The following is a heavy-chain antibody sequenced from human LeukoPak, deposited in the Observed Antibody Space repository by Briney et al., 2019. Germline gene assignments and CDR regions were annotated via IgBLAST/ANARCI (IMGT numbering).Heavy chain of an antibody. V-gene: IGHV1-46*01. J-gene: IGHJ6*03. CDR1: GYTFTGYY. D-gene: IGHD1-26*01. Sequence: ASVKVSCKASGYTFTGYYMHWVRQAPGQGLEWMGIINPGSGYTNYAQKFQGRVTMTRDTSTSTVYMGLNSLRSEDAAVYYCGRGGLDYYYLDVWGRGTTVTISS. CDR2: INPGSGYT. CDR3: GRGGLDYYYLDV.